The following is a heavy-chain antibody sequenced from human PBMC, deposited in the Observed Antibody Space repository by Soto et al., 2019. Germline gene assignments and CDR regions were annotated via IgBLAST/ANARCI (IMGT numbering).Heavy chain of an antibody. J-gene: IGHJ4*02. CDR1: GFIFSNSA. CDR3: TIVRVADSALDH. CDR2: MSYDGSDT. V-gene: IGHV3-30*15. Sequence: GGSLRLSCVGSGFIFSNSAMHWVRQTPGKGLEWVAFMSYDGSDTFYAESVKGRFTISRDNSKNTLFLHMSNLRAEDTAMYYCTIVRVADSALDHWGQGTLVTVSS. D-gene: IGHD3-10*02.